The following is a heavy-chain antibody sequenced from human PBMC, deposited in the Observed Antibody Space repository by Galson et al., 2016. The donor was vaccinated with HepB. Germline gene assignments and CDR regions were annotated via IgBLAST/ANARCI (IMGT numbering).Heavy chain of an antibody. Sequence: CAASGFTFPNFAMSWVRQAPGKGLEWVSTIGGRDGSTYYTDSVKGRFTISRDNSRNTLFLQMNSLRAEDTAVYYCARSSGAIEVWGRGTTVTVSS. J-gene: IGHJ6*04. V-gene: IGHV3-23*01. CDR1: GFTFPNFA. CDR3: ARSSGAIEV. CDR2: IGGRDGST. D-gene: IGHD3-10*01.